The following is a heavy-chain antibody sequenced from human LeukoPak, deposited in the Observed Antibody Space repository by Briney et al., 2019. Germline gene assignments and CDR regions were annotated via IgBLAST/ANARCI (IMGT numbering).Heavy chain of an antibody. CDR3: ARGGSWYGAFDI. J-gene: IGHJ3*02. Sequence: GVLRLSCAASGFTFSSYWMHWVRQAPGKGLVWVSRINTDGSSTSYADSVKGRFTISRDNAKNTLYLQMNSLRAEDTAVYYCARGGSWYGAFDIWAKGQWSPSPQ. D-gene: IGHD6-13*01. CDR1: GFTFSSYW. V-gene: IGHV3-74*01. CDR2: INTDGSST.